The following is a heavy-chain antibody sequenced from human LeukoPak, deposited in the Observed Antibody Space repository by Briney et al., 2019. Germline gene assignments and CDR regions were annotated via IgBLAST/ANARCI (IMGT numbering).Heavy chain of an antibody. J-gene: IGHJ3*02. V-gene: IGHV4-4*07. CDR1: GGSISSYY. CDR2: IYTSGST. CDR3: ARDSGMTTVVRRTFDI. D-gene: IGHD4-23*01. Sequence: SETLSLTCTVSGGSISSYYWSWIRQPAGKGLEWIGRIYTSGSTNYNPSLKSRVTMSVDTSKNQFSLKLSSVTAADTAVYYCARDSGMTTVVRRTFDIWGQGTMVTVSS.